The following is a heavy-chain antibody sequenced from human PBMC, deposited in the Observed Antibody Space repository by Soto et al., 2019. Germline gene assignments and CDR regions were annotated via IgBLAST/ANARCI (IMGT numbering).Heavy chain of an antibody. CDR1: QFNFNTYW. Sequence: PGGSLRLSCAASQFNFNTYWMSWLRQAPGKGLEWVANINQDGSKTYYADSVKGRFTISRDNAKNTLYLQMNSLRAEDTAVYYCARDWRILGMDVWGQGTTVTVSS. J-gene: IGHJ6*02. CDR3: ARDWRILGMDV. V-gene: IGHV3-7*01. CDR2: INQDGSKT.